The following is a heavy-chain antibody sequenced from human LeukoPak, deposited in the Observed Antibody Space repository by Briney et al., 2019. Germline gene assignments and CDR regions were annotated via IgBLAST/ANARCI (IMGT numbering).Heavy chain of an antibody. CDR1: GYIFTDYA. D-gene: IGHD2-15*01. V-gene: IGHV1-3*01. J-gene: IGHJ6*03. CDR2: MNAGNGNT. Sequence: AASVKVSCKPSGYIFTDYAILWFRQPPGQRQEWLGWMNAGNGNTKYSQKFQGRITLIRDTSAATAYMELSSLRHDDLAVYYCARGRGTSGSNRDFYYYYYMDVWGKGTTVTVSS. CDR3: ARGRGTSGSNRDFYYYYYMDV.